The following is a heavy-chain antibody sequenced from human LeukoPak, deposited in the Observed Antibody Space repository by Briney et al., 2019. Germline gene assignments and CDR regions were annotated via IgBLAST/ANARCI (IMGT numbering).Heavy chain of an antibody. CDR2: INPNSGGT. Sequence: ASVKVSCKASGYTFTSYAMNWVRQAPGQGLEWMGWINPNSGGTNYAQKFQGRVTMTRDTSISTAYMELSRLRSDDTAVYYCARGGYSYGYPLFDYWGQGTLVTVSS. V-gene: IGHV1-2*02. D-gene: IGHD5-18*01. J-gene: IGHJ4*02. CDR1: GYTFTSYA. CDR3: ARGGYSYGYPLFDY.